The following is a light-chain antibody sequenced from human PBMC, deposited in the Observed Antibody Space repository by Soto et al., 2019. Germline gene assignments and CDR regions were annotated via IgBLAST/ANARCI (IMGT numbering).Light chain of an antibody. Sequence: DIQMTQPPSTPSASVGDRVTITCRASQSMNTWLAWYQQKPGKAPKRLMYKASTLQSGVPSRFSGNGSGTEFTLTISSLQPEDFGVYYCQQRSKWPLTFGGGTKVDIK. CDR3: QQRSKWPLT. CDR1: QSMNTW. V-gene: IGKV1-5*03. J-gene: IGKJ4*01. CDR2: KAS.